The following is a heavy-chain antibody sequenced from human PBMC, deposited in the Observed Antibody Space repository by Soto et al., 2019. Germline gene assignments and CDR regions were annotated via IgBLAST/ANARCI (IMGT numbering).Heavy chain of an antibody. J-gene: IGHJ5*02. Sequence: GGSLRLSCASSGFTFSSYAMSWVRQAPGKGLEWVSAISGSGGSTYYADSVKGRFTISRDNSKNTLFLQMNTLRAEDTAVYYCAKPHYGSGRGSNGWSDPWGEGTLITL. CDR1: GFTFSSYA. CDR2: ISGSGGST. D-gene: IGHD3-10*01. V-gene: IGHV3-23*01. CDR3: AKPHYGSGRGSNGWSDP.